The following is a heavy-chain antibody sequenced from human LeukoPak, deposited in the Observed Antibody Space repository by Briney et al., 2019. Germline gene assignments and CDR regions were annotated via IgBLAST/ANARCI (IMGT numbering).Heavy chain of an antibody. D-gene: IGHD4-17*01. CDR3: ARDRDYGDAPFDY. J-gene: IGHJ4*02. V-gene: IGHV4-39*07. CDR2: IYYSGGT. CDR1: GGSISSSSYY. Sequence: SETLSLTCTVAGGSISSSSYYWGWIRQPPGKGLEWIGTIYYSGGTYYNPSLKRRVTISVDTSKNQLSLKLSSVTAADTAVYYCARDRDYGDAPFDYWGQGTLVTVSS.